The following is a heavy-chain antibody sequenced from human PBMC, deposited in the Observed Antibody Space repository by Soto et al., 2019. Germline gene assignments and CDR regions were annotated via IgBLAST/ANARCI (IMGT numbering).Heavy chain of an antibody. D-gene: IGHD7-27*01. CDR2: IYPGDSDT. Sequence: GEALKISCEGSGYSFTSYWIGPVRQMPGKGLEWMGIIYPGDSDTRYSPSFQGQVTISADKSISTAYLQWSSLKASDTAMYYCARFLWDYYYYYMDVWGKGTTVTVSS. CDR1: GYSFTSYW. V-gene: IGHV5-51*01. CDR3: ARFLWDYYYYYMDV. J-gene: IGHJ6*03.